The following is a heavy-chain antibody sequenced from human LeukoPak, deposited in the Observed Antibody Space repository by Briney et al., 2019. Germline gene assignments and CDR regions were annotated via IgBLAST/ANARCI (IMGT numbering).Heavy chain of an antibody. CDR3: ARVPKWELPFDY. D-gene: IGHD1-26*01. CDR1: GFTFSSYA. J-gene: IGHJ4*02. Sequence: GGSLRLSCAASGFTFSSYATHWVRQAPGKGLEWVAVISYDGSNKYYADSVKGRFTISRDNSKNTLYLQMNSLRAEDTAVYYCARVPKWELPFDYWGQETLVTVSS. V-gene: IGHV3-30-3*01. CDR2: ISYDGSNK.